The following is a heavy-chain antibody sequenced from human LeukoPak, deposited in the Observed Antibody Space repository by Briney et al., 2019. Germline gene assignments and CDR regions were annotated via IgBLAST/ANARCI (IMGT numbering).Heavy chain of an antibody. D-gene: IGHD6-19*01. Sequence: PGGSLRLSCAASGFTFSSYAMSWVRQAPGKGLEWVSAISGSGGSTYYADSVKGRFTISRDNSKNTLYLQMNSLRAEDTAVYYCAKYSSGRYRGDYFDYWGQGTLVTVSS. CDR2: ISGSGGST. CDR1: GFTFSSYA. J-gene: IGHJ4*02. V-gene: IGHV3-23*01. CDR3: AKYSSGRYRGDYFDY.